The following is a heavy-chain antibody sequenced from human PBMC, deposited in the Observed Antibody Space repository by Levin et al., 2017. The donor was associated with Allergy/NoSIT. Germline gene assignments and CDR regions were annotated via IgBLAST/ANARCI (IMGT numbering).Heavy chain of an antibody. J-gene: IGHJ4*02. CDR3: AKSDPGLVVPAAPDY. V-gene: IGHV3-23*01. CDR2: ISGSGGST. D-gene: IGHD2-2*01. CDR1: GFTFSSYA. Sequence: ETLSLTCAASGFTFSSYAMSWVRQAPGKGLEWVSAISGSGGSTYYADSVKGRFTISRDNSKNTLYLQMNSLRAEDTAVYYCAKSDPGLVVPAAPDYWGQGTLVTVSS.